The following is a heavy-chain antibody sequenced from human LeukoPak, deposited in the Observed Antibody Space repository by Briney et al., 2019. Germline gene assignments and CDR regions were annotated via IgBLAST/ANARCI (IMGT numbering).Heavy chain of an antibody. D-gene: IGHD3-3*01. J-gene: IGHJ4*02. V-gene: IGHV4-39*07. CDR1: RGSISSYY. CDR3: ARAPECGLYYFDY. Sequence: SETLSLTRTVPRGSISSYYWGWIRQPPGKGLEWIGSIYYSGSTYYNPSLKSRVTISVDTSKNQFSLKLSSVTAADTAVYYCARAPECGLYYFDYWGQGALVTVSS. CDR2: IYYSGST.